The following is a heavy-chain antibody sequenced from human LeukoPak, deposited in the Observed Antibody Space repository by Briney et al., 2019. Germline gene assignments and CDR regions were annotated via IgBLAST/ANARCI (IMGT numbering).Heavy chain of an antibody. Sequence: QPGGSLRLSCAASGFTFSSYSMNWVRQAPGKGLEWVSYISSSSSTIYYADSVKGRFTISRDNAKNSLYLQMNSLRAEDTAVYYCARDYQANWFDPWGQGTLVTVSS. J-gene: IGHJ5*02. CDR1: GFTFSSYS. CDR3: ARDYQANWFDP. D-gene: IGHD3-16*02. V-gene: IGHV3-48*04. CDR2: ISSSSSTI.